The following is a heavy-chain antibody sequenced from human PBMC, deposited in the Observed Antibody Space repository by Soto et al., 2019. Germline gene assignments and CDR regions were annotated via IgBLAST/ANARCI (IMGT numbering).Heavy chain of an antibody. CDR1: GFTFSNYG. CDR3: EKDQWLILQNLDY. V-gene: IGHV3-30*18. CDR2: ISYDGRTK. D-gene: IGHD6-19*01. Sequence: QVQLVESGGGVVQPGRSLRLSCAASGFTFSNYGMHWVRQAPGKGLEWVAVISYDGRTKYYADSVKGRFTISRDNSMNTLYLQMNSLRAEDTAVYYCEKDQWLILQNLDYWGQGNLVTVSS. J-gene: IGHJ4*02.